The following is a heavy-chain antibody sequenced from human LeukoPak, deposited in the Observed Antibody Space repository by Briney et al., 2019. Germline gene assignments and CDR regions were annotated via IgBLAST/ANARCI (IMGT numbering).Heavy chain of an antibody. CDR2: IYYSGST. CDR1: GGSISSGDYY. J-gene: IGHJ4*02. CDR3: ARGARAIAVAGL. D-gene: IGHD6-19*01. Sequence: SETLSLTCTVSGGSISSGDYYWSWIRQPPGKGLEWIGYIYYSGSTYYNPSLKSRVTISVDTSKNQFSLKLNSVTAADTAVYYCARGARAIAVAGLWGQGTLVTVSS. V-gene: IGHV4-30-4*08.